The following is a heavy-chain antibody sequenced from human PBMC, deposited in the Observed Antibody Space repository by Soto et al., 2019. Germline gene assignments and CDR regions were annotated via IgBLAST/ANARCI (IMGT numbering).Heavy chain of an antibody. J-gene: IGHJ4*02. V-gene: IGHV1-18*01. Sequence: QIQLLPSGAEVKKPGASVKVTCKASGYTLRNFGISWVRQAPGQGLEWMGWISAYNANANYAQKFQGRLTMTADTSTSTAYMELRSLRSDDTAVYYCARENSYLDYWGQGTLVTVSS. CDR2: ISAYNANA. CDR1: GYTLRNFG. CDR3: ARENSYLDY.